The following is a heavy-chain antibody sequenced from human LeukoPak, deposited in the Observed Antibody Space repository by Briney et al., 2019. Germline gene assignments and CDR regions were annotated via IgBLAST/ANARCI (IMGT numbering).Heavy chain of an antibody. J-gene: IGHJ4*02. CDR2: ISSSGSTI. D-gene: IGHD3-22*01. V-gene: IGHV3-11*01. Sequence: PGGSLSLSCAASGFTFSDYYLSWIRQAPAKGLEWVSYISSSGSTIYYADSVKGRFTISRDNAKNSLYLQMNSLRAEDTAVYYCARHDSSGYYHYWGQGTLVTVSS. CDR3: ARHDSSGYYHY. CDR1: GFTFSDYY.